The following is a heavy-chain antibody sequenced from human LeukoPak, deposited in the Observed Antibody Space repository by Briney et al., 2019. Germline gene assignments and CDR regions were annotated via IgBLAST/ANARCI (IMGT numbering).Heavy chain of an antibody. V-gene: IGHV3-23*01. CDR3: AKDATPYY. D-gene: IGHD1-26*01. CDR1: GFIFDGFA. J-gene: IGHJ4*02. Sequence: GGSLRLSCAASGFIFDGFAMTWVRQAPGKGLEWVSGISGSGGSTYYADSVKGRFTISRDNFKNTVHLQMNSLRAEDTAVYYCAKDATPYYWGQGTLVTVSS. CDR2: ISGSGGST.